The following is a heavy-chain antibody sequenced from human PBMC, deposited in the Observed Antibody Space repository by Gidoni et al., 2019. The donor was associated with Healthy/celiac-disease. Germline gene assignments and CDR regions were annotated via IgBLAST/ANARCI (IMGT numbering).Heavy chain of an antibody. CDR2: IYYSGST. CDR1: GGSISSYY. V-gene: IGHV4-59*01. D-gene: IGHD2-21*01. J-gene: IGHJ6*02. CDR3: ARDLYCGGDCYSYGMDV. Sequence: QVQLQESGPGLVKPSETLSLTCTVSGGSISSYYWSWIRQPPGQGLEWIGYIYYSGSTNYNPSLKSRVTISVDTSKNQFSLKLSSVTAADTAVYYCARDLYCGGDCYSYGMDVWGQGTTVTVSS.